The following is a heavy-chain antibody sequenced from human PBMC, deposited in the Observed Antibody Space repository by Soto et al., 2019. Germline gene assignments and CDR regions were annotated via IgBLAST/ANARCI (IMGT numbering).Heavy chain of an antibody. CDR3: ARGLIRGYYYYYYYGMDV. Sequence: SETLSLTCAVYGGSFSGYYWSWIRQPPGKGLEWIGEINHSGSTNYNPSLKSRVTISVDTSKNQFSLKLSSVTAADTAVYYCARGLIRGYYYYYYYGMDVWGQGTTVTVSS. CDR2: INHSGST. V-gene: IGHV4-34*01. J-gene: IGHJ6*02. D-gene: IGHD1-26*01. CDR1: GGSFSGYY.